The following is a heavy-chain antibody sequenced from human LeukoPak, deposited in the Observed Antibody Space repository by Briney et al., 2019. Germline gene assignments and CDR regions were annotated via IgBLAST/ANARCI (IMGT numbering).Heavy chain of an antibody. CDR2: IKQDGSVK. Sequence: GSLRLSCVASGFTFSTAWMSWVRQAPGKGLEWVANIKQDGSVKYYVDSVKGRFTISRDNAKNSLYLQMDSLRAEDTAVYYCARIGYSSSSTDYWGQGTLVTVSS. CDR3: ARIGYSSSSTDY. V-gene: IGHV3-7*01. CDR1: GFTFSTAW. D-gene: IGHD6-6*01. J-gene: IGHJ4*02.